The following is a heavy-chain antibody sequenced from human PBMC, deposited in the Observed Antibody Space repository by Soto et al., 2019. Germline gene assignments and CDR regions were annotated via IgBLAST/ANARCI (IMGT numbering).Heavy chain of an antibody. CDR2: INGDGSTT. CDR3: ARDGDYGSGSSYYYYYGMDV. D-gene: IGHD3-10*01. CDR1: GFTFSSYW. J-gene: IGHJ6*02. V-gene: IGHV3-74*03. Sequence: GGSLRLSCVASGFTFSSYWMNWVRQAPGEGLVWVSRINGDGSTTMYADSVKGRFTISRDNAKNSLYLQMNSLRDEDTAVYYCARDGDYGSGSSYYYYYGMDVWGQGTTVTVS.